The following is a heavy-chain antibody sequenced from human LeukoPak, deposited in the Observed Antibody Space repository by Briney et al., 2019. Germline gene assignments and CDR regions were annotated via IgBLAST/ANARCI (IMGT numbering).Heavy chain of an antibody. J-gene: IGHJ4*02. CDR3: ARDAPPRYCSSTSCWGGFDY. D-gene: IGHD2-2*01. Sequence: GGSLRLSCEASGFTFSSYSMNWVRQAPGKGLEWVSYISSSSSTIYYADSVKGRLTISRDNAKNSLYLQMNSLRAEDMVVYYCARDAPPRYCSSTSCWGGFDYWGQGTLVTVSS. CDR1: GFTFSSYS. CDR2: ISSSSSTI. V-gene: IGHV3-48*01.